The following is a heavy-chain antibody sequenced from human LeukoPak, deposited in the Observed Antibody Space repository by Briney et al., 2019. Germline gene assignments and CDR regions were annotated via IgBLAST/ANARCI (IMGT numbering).Heavy chain of an antibody. CDR3: AKGSGLTGTFFDY. CDR2: ISGSGGST. J-gene: IGHJ4*02. D-gene: IGHD7-27*01. V-gene: IGHV3-23*01. CDR1: GFTFSSYA. Sequence: GGSLRLSCAASGFTFSSYAMSWVRQAPGRGLEWVSTISGSGGSTYYADSVKGRFTISRDNSKNTLYLQMNSLRAVDTAVYYCAKGSGLTGTFFDYWGQGTLVTVSS.